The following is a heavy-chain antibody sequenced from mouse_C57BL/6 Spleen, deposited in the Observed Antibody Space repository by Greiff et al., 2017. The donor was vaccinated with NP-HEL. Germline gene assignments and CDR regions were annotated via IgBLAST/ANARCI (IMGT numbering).Heavy chain of an antibody. V-gene: IGHV1-50*01. J-gene: IGHJ2*01. CDR1: GYTFTSYW. CDR3: ARALYSNYPLDY. CDR2: IDPSDSYT. Sequence: QVQLQQPGAELVKPGASVKLSCKASGYTFTSYWMQWVKQRPGQGLEWIGEIDPSDSYTNYNQKFKGKATLTVDTSSSTAYMQLSSLTSEDSAVYYCARALYSNYPLDYWGQGTTLTVSS. D-gene: IGHD2-5*01.